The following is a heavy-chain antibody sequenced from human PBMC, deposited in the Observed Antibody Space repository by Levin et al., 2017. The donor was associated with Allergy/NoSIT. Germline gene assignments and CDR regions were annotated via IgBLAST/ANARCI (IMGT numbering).Heavy chain of an antibody. J-gene: IGHJ5*02. CDR1: GFTFSSYA. CDR2: ISGSGGST. Sequence: GESLKISCAASGFTFSSYAMSWVRQAPGKGLEWVSAISGSGGSTYYADSVKGRFTISRDNSKNTLYLQMNSLRAEDTAVYYCAKDQTVTTVNWFDPWGQGTLVTVSS. D-gene: IGHD4-11*01. CDR3: AKDQTVTTVNWFDP. V-gene: IGHV3-23*01.